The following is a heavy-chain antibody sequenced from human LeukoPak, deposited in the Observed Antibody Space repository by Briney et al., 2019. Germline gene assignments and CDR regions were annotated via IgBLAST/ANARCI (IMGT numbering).Heavy chain of an antibody. CDR1: GFTFSSYA. Sequence: GGSLRLSCAASGFTFSSYAMSWVRQAPGKGLEWVGFIRSEAYAGTTEYAASVQGRFTISRDDSKGIAYLQMNSLKTEDTAVYYCTRRGNTPMAAPANYWGQGTLVTVSS. D-gene: IGHD5-18*01. CDR2: IRSEAYAGTT. V-gene: IGHV3-49*04. CDR3: TRRGNTPMAAPANY. J-gene: IGHJ4*02.